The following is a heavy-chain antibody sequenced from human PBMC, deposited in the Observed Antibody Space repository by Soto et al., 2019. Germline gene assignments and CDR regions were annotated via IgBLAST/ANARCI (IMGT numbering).Heavy chain of an antibody. V-gene: IGHV1-2*02. CDR1: GYSFTKYH. CDR2: INPGSGVT. Sequence: ASVKVSCKASGYSFTKYHMHWVRQAPGQGLEWMGWINPGSGVTNQAQKFQGRVTMTRDTSITTTYMELNSLTSDDTAVYYCARVAGHKNARFDTWGQGALVTVSS. J-gene: IGHJ4*02. D-gene: IGHD1-1*01. CDR3: ARVAGHKNARFDT.